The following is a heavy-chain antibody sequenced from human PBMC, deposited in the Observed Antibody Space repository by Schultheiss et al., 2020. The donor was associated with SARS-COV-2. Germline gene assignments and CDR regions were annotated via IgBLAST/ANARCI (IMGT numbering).Heavy chain of an antibody. J-gene: IGHJ5*02. V-gene: IGHV4-4*07. D-gene: IGHD3-10*01. Sequence: SETLSLTCTVSGGSISSYYWSWIRQPAGKGLEWIGRIYTSGSTYYNPSLKSRFTISVDTSKNQFSLKLSSVTAADTAVYYCARASMVRGVPLDVWGQGTLVTVSS. CDR1: GGSISSYY. CDR2: IYTSGST. CDR3: ARASMVRGVPLDV.